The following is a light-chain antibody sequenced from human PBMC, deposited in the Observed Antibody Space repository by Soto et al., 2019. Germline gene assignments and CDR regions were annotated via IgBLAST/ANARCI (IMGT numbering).Light chain of an antibody. CDR1: SSDFGGYNY. Sequence: QSALAQPASVSGSPGQSITISCTGTSSDFGGYNYVSWYQHHPGKAPKLIIYQVNNRPSGVSNRFSGSKSGNAASLTIFGLLAEDEADYYCSSYTDRNTRVFGTGTKGTVL. J-gene: IGLJ1*01. CDR2: QVN. CDR3: SSYTDRNTRV. V-gene: IGLV2-14*01.